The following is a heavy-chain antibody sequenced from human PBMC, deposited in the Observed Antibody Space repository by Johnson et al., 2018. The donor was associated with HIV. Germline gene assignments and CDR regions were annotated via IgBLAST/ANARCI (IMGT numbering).Heavy chain of an antibody. J-gene: IGHJ3*01. CDR1: GFTFSSYG. CDR2: INWNGGST. V-gene: IGHV3-20*04. CDR3: ARDTGYCSGGRCDDAFDV. D-gene: IGHD2-15*01. Sequence: VQLVESGGGLVQPGGSLKLSCAASGFTFSSYGMNWVRQTPGKGLEWVSGINWNGGSTGFADSVKGLFTISRDNAKNSMYLQMNSLRVEDTALYYCARDTGYCSGGRCDDAFDVWGQGTVVTVSS.